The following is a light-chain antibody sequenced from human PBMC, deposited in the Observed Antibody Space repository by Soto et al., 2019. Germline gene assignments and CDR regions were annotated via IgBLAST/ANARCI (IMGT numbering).Light chain of an antibody. Sequence: EIVLTQSPATLSLSPGETATLSCRASQSVRNYLAWYQQKPGQAPRLLIYDASNRATGIPARFSGTGSETDFTLTISSLEPEDFAVYDCQQYGDSPITFGQGTRLEIK. V-gene: IGKV3-11*01. CDR3: QQYGDSPIT. CDR1: QSVRNY. CDR2: DAS. J-gene: IGKJ5*01.